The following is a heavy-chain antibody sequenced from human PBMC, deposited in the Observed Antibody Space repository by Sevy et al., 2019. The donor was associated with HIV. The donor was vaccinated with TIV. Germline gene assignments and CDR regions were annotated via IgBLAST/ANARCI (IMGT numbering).Heavy chain of an antibody. D-gene: IGHD5-12*01. CDR2: INPNSGGT. Sequence: ASVKVSCKASGYTFTGYYMHWVRQAPGQGLEWMGWINPNSGGTNYAQKFQGRVTMTRDTSISTAYMELSRLRSDDTAVYYCARGMATHPYYYYGMDVWGQWTTVTVSS. V-gene: IGHV1-2*02. CDR3: ARGMATHPYYYYGMDV. CDR1: GYTFTGYY. J-gene: IGHJ6*02.